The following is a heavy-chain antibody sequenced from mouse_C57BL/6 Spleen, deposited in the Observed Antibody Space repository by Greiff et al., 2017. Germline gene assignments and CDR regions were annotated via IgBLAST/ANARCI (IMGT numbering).Heavy chain of an antibody. Sequence: VQLQQPGAELVKPGASVKLSCKASGYTFTSYWMQWVKQRPGQGLEWIGEIDPSDSYTNYTQKFKGKAPLTVDTSSSTAYMQLSSLTSEDSAVYYCARTGYYGSSLYFDYWGQGTTLTVSS. CDR2: IDPSDSYT. CDR3: ARTGYYGSSLYFDY. V-gene: IGHV1-50*01. J-gene: IGHJ2*01. CDR1: GYTFTSYW. D-gene: IGHD1-1*01.